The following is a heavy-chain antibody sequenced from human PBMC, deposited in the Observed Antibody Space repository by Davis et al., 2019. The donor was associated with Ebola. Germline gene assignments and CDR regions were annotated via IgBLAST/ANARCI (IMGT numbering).Heavy chain of an antibody. CDR1: GYTFTSYD. V-gene: IGHV1-8*03. D-gene: IGHD1-1*01. J-gene: IGHJ5*02. CDR2: INPNSGNT. CDR3: ARGWRRGRSGHNWFDP. Sequence: ASVKVSCKASGYTFTSYDINWVRQATGQGLEWMGWINPNSGNTGYAQKFQGRVTITMNTSISTAYMELSSLRSEDTAVYYCARGWRRGRSGHNWFDPWGQGTLVTVSS.